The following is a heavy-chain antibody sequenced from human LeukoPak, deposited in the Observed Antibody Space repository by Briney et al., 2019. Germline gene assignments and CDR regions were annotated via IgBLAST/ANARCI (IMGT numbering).Heavy chain of an antibody. D-gene: IGHD2-2*01. CDR2: SDPEDGER. V-gene: IGHV1-24*01. Sequence: ASVKVSCKVSGKTLSDLSIHWLRQPPGKGLEWLGGSDPEDGERIYAQMFQGRVTMTEDTSIDTAYMELSSLRSEDTAVYYCVTGFTTMPVDYFDYWGQGTLVSVPP. J-gene: IGHJ4*02. CDR1: GKTLSDLS. CDR3: VTGFTTMPVDYFDY.